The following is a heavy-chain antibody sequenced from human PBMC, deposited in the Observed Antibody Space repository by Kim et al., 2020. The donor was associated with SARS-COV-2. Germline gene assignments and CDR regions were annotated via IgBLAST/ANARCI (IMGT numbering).Heavy chain of an antibody. V-gene: IGHV3-11*04. CDR2: ISSSGSTI. D-gene: IGHD3-10*01. Sequence: GGSLRLSCAASGFTFSNYYMSWIRQAPGKSLEWVSYISSSGSTIYYADSVKGRFTISRDNAKNSLYLQMNSRRAEDTAVYYCAAGYGSGSPRAFDFWGQGTLVT. CDR3: AAGYGSGSPRAFDF. CDR1: GFTFSNYY. J-gene: IGHJ3*01.